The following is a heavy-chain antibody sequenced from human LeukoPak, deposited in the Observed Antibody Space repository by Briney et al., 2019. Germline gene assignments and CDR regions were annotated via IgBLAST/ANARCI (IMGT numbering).Heavy chain of an antibody. Sequence: GGSLRLSCAASGFTFSSYSMNWVRQAPGKGLEWVAVISYDGSNKYYADSVKGRFTISRDNSKNTLYLQMNSLRAEDTAVYYCAREAWSGLPEYYFDYWGQGTLVTVSS. J-gene: IGHJ4*02. V-gene: IGHV3-30*03. D-gene: IGHD2-2*01. CDR3: AREAWSGLPEYYFDY. CDR1: GFTFSSYS. CDR2: ISYDGSNK.